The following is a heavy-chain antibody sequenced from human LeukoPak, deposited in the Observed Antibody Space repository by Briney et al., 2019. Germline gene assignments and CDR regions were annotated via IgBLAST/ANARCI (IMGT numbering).Heavy chain of an antibody. CDR2: IYYSGST. D-gene: IGHD3-22*01. CDR1: GGSISSSSYY. CDR3: ARDHDSSGYYQGIDY. J-gene: IGHJ4*02. V-gene: IGHV4-39*07. Sequence: NSSETLSLTCTVSGGSISSSSYYWGWTRQPPGKGLEWIGNIYYSGSTYYNPSLKSRVTISVDTSKNQFSLNLSSVTAADTAVYYCARDHDSSGYYQGIDYWGQGTLVTVSS.